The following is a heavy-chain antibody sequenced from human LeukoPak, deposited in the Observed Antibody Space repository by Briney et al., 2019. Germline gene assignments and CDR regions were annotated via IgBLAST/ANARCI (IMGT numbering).Heavy chain of an antibody. V-gene: IGHV1-18*01. CDR2: IGTYNGNT. J-gene: IGHJ3*02. D-gene: IGHD3-16*01. CDR1: GYTFNRYG. Sequence: GASVKVSCKASGYTFNRYGVNWVRQAPGQGLEWMGWIGTYNGNTNLAQKFKGRVIMTTDTATSTAYMELKSLRLDDTAVYYCAKDRVGAPPGDWEYLGASNCFDIWGQGTMVSVSS. CDR3: AKDRVGAPPGDWEYLGASNCFDI.